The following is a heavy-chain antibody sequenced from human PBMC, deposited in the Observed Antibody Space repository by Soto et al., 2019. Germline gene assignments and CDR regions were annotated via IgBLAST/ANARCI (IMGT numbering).Heavy chain of an antibody. Sequence: QVQLVQSGAEVKKPGASVKVSCKASGYTFTSYGISWVRQAPGQGLEWMGWISAYNGNTNYAQKLQGRVTMTTDTSTRTAYMELRSLISDDTAVYYCARSLWKQLDPYDAFDIWGQGTMVTVSS. D-gene: IGHD6-13*01. CDR2: ISAYNGNT. CDR1: GYTFTSYG. J-gene: IGHJ3*02. CDR3: ARSLWKQLDPYDAFDI. V-gene: IGHV1-18*01.